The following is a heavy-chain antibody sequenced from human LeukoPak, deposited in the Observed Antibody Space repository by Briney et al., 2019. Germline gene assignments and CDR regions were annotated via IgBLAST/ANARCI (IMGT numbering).Heavy chain of an antibody. Sequence: GGSLRLSCAASGFTFSSYAMHWVRQAPGKGLEWVSGISWNSRSIGYADSVKGRFTISRDNAKYSLYLQMNSLRAEDTALYYCAKDIYYDSKGPLDYWGQGTLVTVSS. J-gene: IGHJ4*02. CDR2: ISWNSRSI. D-gene: IGHD3-22*01. CDR3: AKDIYYDSKGPLDY. CDR1: GFTFSSYA. V-gene: IGHV3-9*01.